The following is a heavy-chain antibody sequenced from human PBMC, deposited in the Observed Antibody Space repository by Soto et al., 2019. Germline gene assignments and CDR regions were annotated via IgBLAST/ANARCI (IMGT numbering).Heavy chain of an antibody. CDR2: IIPISGTT. V-gene: IGHV1-69*13. J-gene: IGHJ6*02. Sequence: SVKVSCKASGDVFRSYGINWVRQAPGQGLEWMGGIIPISGTTNYAQKFQGRVAITADESTDTVYMELSRLRSEGTTVYFCARVRCFNGLCHTADYGMDVWGQGTTVTVSS. CDR1: GDVFRSYG. D-gene: IGHD2-8*01. CDR3: ARVRCFNGLCHTADYGMDV.